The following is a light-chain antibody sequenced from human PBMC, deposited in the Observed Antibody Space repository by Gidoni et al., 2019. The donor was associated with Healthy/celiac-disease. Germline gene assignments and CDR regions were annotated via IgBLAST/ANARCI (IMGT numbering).Light chain of an antibody. V-gene: IGLV3-19*01. J-gene: IGLJ2*01. Sequence: SSELTQDPAVSVALGQTVRITCQGDSLRSYFASWYQQKPGQAPVLVIYGKNNRPSGIPDRFSGSSSGNTASLTITGAQAEDEADYFCNSRDSSGNHVVFGGGTQLXVX. CDR1: SLRSYF. CDR3: NSRDSSGNHVV. CDR2: GKN.